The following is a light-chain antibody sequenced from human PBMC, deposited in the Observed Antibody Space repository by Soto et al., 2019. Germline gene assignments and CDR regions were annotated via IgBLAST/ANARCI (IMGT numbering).Light chain of an antibody. CDR1: QSAGNF. V-gene: IGKV3-15*01. J-gene: IGKJ5*01. CDR2: DTS. CDR3: KQDTNWPPIS. Sequence: GMMQYKATLSVSREETASLACRTSQSAGNFLAWYKQKPGQAPRLLIYDTSTRATGIPARFSGSGSGTEFTLTISSLHSEDFAVYYCKQDTNWPPISFAQGTRLEIK.